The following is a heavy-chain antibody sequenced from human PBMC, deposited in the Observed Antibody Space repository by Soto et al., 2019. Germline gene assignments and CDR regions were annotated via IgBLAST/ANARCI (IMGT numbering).Heavy chain of an antibody. V-gene: IGHV1-8*01. J-gene: IGHJ5*02. D-gene: IGHD3-16*01. Sequence: ASVNVAFTTSGYSFTNNDVSWVRQDTGQGLEWMGWMNPGSGDTGYAQKFQGRVTMTRDISIATAYMELSSLRSDDTAIYYCARMATFGSLNWFDPWGQGTLVTVSS. CDR3: ARMATFGSLNWFDP. CDR1: GYSFTNND. CDR2: MNPGSGDT.